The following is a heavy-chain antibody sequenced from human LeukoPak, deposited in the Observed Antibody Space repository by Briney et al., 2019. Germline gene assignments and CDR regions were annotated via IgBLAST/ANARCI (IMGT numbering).Heavy chain of an antibody. CDR3: ARRKGSEVPGNDY. D-gene: IGHD1-26*01. J-gene: IGHJ4*02. CDR1: GYTFTSYY. Sequence: GASVKVSCKASGYTFTSYYMHWVRQAPGQGLEWMGIINPSGGSTNYSPKLQGRVTLTTDTSTSTAYMELRSLRSDDTAVYYCARRKGSEVPGNDYWGQGTLVTVSS. CDR2: INPSGGST. V-gene: IGHV1-46*01.